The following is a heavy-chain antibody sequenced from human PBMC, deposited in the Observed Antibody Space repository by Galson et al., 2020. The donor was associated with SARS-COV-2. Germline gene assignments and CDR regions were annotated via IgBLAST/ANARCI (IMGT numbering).Heavy chain of an antibody. V-gene: IGHV3-30*03. Sequence: GESLKISCAASGFTFSSYGMHWVRQAPGKGLEWVAVISYDGSNKYYADSVKGRFTISRDNSKNTLYLQMNSLRAEDTAVYYCARDRGYSYGETLLDYWGQGTLVTGSS. CDR3: ARDRGYSYGETLLDY. CDR1: GFTFSSYG. CDR2: ISYDGSNK. J-gene: IGHJ4*02. D-gene: IGHD5-18*01.